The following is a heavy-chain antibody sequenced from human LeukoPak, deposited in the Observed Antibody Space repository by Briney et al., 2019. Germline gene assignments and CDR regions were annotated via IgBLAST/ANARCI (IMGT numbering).Heavy chain of an antibody. CDR3: AREVMVRGVIREVYDWFDP. CDR1: GYTLTELS. D-gene: IGHD3-10*01. V-gene: IGHV1-24*01. J-gene: IGHJ5*02. Sequence: ASVKVSCKVSGYTLTELSMHWVRQAPGKGLEWMGGFDPEDGETIYAQKFQGRVTMTEDTSTDTAYMELSSLRSEDTAVYYCAREVMVRGVIREVYDWFDPWGQGTLVTVSS. CDR2: FDPEDGET.